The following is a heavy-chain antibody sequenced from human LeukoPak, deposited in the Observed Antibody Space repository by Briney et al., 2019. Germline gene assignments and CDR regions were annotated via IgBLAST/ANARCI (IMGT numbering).Heavy chain of an antibody. CDR2: IYYSGST. CDR3: ARDTGQYAPGTPGFTRFDP. D-gene: IGHD3-10*01. Sequence: PSETLSLTCTVSGGSISSSNYYWGWIRQPPGKGLEWVGSIYYSGSTYHNPSLKSRVIVSLDTSKNQFSLKLTSVTAADTAVYYCARDTGQYAPGTPGFTRFDPWGQGTLVTVSS. V-gene: IGHV4-39*07. CDR1: GGSISSSNYY. J-gene: IGHJ5*02.